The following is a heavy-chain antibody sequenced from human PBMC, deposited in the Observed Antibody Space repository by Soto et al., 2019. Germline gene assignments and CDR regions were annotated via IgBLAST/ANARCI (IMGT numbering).Heavy chain of an antibody. CDR2: IFYSGSA. Sequence: LTCNVTGVSINSAGYYWSWIRQDPGKGLEWIGYIFYSGSAYYHPSLKSRASISVDRSKNQFSRKVNSVTAADTAVYYCARTPSSGVLKFDSWGRLTLVIFCS. CDR3: ARTPSSGVLKFDS. J-gene: IGHJ4*02. CDR1: GVSINSAGYY. V-gene: IGHV4-31*03. D-gene: IGHD3-22*01.